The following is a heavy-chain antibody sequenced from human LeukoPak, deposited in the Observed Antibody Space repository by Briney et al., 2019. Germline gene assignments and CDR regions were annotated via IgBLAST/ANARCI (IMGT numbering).Heavy chain of an antibody. V-gene: IGHV4-34*01. CDR1: GGSISSYY. J-gene: IGHJ4*02. Sequence: SETLSLTCTVSGGSISSYYWSWIRQPPGKGLEWIGEINHSGSTNYNPSLKSRVTISVDTSKNQFSLKLSSVAAADTAVYYCARGVVIAPQTFDYWGQGTLVTVSS. CDR2: INHSGST. D-gene: IGHD2-21*01. CDR3: ARGVVIAPQTFDY.